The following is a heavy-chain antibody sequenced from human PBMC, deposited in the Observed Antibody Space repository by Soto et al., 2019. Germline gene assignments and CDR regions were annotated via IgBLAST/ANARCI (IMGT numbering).Heavy chain of an antibody. CDR2: ISHDGGKK. V-gene: IGHV3-30*18. CDR1: GLPFSNYG. Sequence: PVGSLRLSCAASGLPFSNYGMHWVRQAPGKGLEWVAVISHDGGKKYYVDSVKGRFTISRDNSNNTLYLQMDSLRIEDTALYYCAKLPSTMSQAFDVWGQGTMVTVSS. CDR3: AKLPSTMSQAFDV. J-gene: IGHJ3*01.